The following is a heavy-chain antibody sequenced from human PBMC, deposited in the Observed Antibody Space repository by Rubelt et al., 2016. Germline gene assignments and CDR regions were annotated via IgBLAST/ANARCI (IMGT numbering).Heavy chain of an antibody. CDR3: AREGDGSIDY. CDR2: IIPIFGTA. J-gene: IGHJ4*02. CDR1: GYTFSGYY. D-gene: IGHD2-21*02. Sequence: QVQLVQSGAEVKKPGASVKVSCKASGYTFSGYYIHWVRQAPGQGPEWMGGIIPIFGTAHYAQKFQGRVTLTADESTSTAYMERGSLRAEDTAGYYCAREGDGSIDYWGQGTLVTVSS. V-gene: IGHV1-69*01.